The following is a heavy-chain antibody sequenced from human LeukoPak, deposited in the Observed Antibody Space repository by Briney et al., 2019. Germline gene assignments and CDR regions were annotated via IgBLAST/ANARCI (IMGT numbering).Heavy chain of an antibody. CDR1: GFTFSSYA. J-gene: IGHJ4*02. Sequence: PGGSLRLSCAASGFTFSSYAMSWVRQAPGKGLEWVSAISGSGGSTYYADSVKGRFTISRDNSKNTLYLQMNSLRAEDTAVYYCAKRETYCYDSSGYWLDYWGQGTLVTVSS. V-gene: IGHV3-23*01. D-gene: IGHD3-22*01. CDR3: AKRETYCYDSSGYWLDY. CDR2: ISGSGGST.